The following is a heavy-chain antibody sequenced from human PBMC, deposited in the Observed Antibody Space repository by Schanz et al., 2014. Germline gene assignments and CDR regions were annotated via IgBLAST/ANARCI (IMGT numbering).Heavy chain of an antibody. CDR1: GFTFSSYS. Sequence: EAHLVESGGGLVKPGGSLRLSCTASGFTFSSYSMNWFRQAPGKGLEWVSYVSRSTPDIYYADSVKGRFTMSRDNAKNSVFLQMNSLRAEDTAVYYCVRDSFFAFDNWGQGTLVTVSS. CDR3: VRDSFFAFDN. D-gene: IGHD3-3*01. J-gene: IGHJ4*02. CDR2: VSRSTPDI. V-gene: IGHV3-48*01.